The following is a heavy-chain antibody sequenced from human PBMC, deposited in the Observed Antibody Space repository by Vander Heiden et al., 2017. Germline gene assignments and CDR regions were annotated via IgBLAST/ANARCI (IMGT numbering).Heavy chain of an antibody. J-gene: IGHJ4*02. CDR2: IRSKANSYAT. CDR1: GFTFSGTA. V-gene: IGHV3-73*02. D-gene: IGHD4-17*01. Sequence: EVQLVESGGGLVQPGGSLKLSCAASGFTFSGTAIHWVRQASGKGLEWVGRIRSKANSYATAYATSVKGRFTISRDDSKSTAYLQMNSLKTEDTAVYYCTRLWRTDGDNEDYWGQGTLVTVSS. CDR3: TRLWRTDGDNEDY.